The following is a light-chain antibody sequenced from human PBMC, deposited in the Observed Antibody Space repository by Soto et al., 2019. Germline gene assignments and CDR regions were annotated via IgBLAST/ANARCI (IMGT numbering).Light chain of an antibody. CDR3: QQHNQWPIT. CDR1: QTISTW. V-gene: IGKV1-5*01. J-gene: IGKJ5*01. CDR2: DAS. Sequence: DIQMNQSPSTLSASEGDRVTSTCRASQTISTWLAWYQHKPGKAPNLLIYDASTLMSGVPSRFSGSGSGTEFTLTINSLQSEDSAVYYCQQHNQWPITFGQGTRLEIK.